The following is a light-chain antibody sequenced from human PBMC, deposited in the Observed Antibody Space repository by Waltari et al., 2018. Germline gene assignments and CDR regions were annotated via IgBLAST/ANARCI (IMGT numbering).Light chain of an antibody. CDR2: KVS. Sequence: TQSPDSLAVSLGERATINCKSSQSLLDTSNNKNYLAWFQQRPGQSPRRLIYKVSNRDSGVPDSVSGSGSGTDFTLKISRVEAEDVAIYYCMQSTHWPWTFGQGTKVEIK. CDR1: QSLLDTSNNKNY. CDR3: MQSTHWPWT. V-gene: IGKV2-30*01. J-gene: IGKJ1*01.